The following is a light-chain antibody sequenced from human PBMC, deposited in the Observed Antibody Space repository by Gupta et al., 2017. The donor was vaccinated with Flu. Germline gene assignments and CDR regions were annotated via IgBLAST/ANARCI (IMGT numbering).Light chain of an antibody. V-gene: IGKV1-6*01. J-gene: IGKJ2*01. CDR1: QSIRGD. CDR2: GAS. CDR3: LQDYNYPRT. Sequence: VGDTVIIPCRASQSIRGDLGWYQHKPGRAPQLLVYGASILHSGAPSRFSGRASGTTFTLTSNGLRPEDSATYYCLQDYNYPRTCGQGTKL.